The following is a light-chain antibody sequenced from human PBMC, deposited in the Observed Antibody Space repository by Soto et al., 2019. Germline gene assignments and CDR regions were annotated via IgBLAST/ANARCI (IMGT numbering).Light chain of an antibody. CDR2: GAS. CDR3: QQDGSSPYT. CDR1: QSVSSSY. J-gene: IGKJ2*01. Sequence: EIVLTQSPGTLSLSPGERAPLSCRASQSVSSSYFAWYQQKPCQAPRLLIYGASSRATGIPDRFSGSVSGTDFTLTISRLEPEDFAVYYCQQDGSSPYTFGQGTKLEIK. V-gene: IGKV3-20*01.